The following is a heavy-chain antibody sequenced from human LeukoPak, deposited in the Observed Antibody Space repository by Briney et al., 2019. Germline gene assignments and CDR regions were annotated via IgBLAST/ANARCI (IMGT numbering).Heavy chain of an antibody. V-gene: IGHV3-49*04. CDR1: GFTFGDYA. CDR2: IRSKAYGGTT. D-gene: IGHD4-17*01. Sequence: PGGSLRLSCTASGFTFGDYAMSWVRQAPGKGLEWVGFIRSKAYGGTTEYAASVKGRFTISRDDSKSIAYLQMNSLKTEDTAVYYCTKNLRRLDYWGQGTLVTASS. J-gene: IGHJ4*02. CDR3: TKNLRRLDY.